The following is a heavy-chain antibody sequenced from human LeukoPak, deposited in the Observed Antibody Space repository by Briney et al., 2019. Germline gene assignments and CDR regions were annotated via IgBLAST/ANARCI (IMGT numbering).Heavy chain of an antibody. D-gene: IGHD6-13*01. CDR1: GFTFSSYA. J-gene: IGHJ4*02. CDR2: ISYDGSNK. V-gene: IGHV3-30-3*01. CDR3: ASSQSSSLDY. Sequence: PGRSLRLSCAASGFTFSSYAMHWVRQAPGKGLEWVAVISYDGSNKYYADSVKGRFTISRDNSKNTLYLQMNSLRAEDTAVYYCASSQSSSLDYWGQGTLVTVSS.